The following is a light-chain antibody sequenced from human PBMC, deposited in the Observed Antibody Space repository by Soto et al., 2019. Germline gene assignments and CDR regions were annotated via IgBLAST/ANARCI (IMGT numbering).Light chain of an antibody. CDR1: QSVSSY. J-gene: IGKJ5*01. CDR3: QQRINSIT. CDR2: DSS. Sequence: EIVLTQSPATLSLSPGERATLSCRASQSVSSYLAWYQQQPGQAPRLLIYDSSNRATGIPARFSGSGSGTDFTLTISRLEPEDFAVYYCQQRINSITFGQGTRLEI. V-gene: IGKV3-11*01.